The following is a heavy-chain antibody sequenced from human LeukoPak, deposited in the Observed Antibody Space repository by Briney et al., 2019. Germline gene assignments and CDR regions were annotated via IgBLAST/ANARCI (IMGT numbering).Heavy chain of an antibody. V-gene: IGHV4-34*01. Sequence: SETLSLTCAVYGGSFSGYYWSWIRQPPGKGLEWIVEINHSGSTNYNPSLKSRVTISVDTSKNQFSLKLSSVTAADTAVYYCASARRRSSIAAAGPPGGWFDPWGQGTLVTVSS. CDR3: ASARRRSSIAAAGPPGGWFDP. CDR2: INHSGST. CDR1: GGSFSGYY. D-gene: IGHD6-13*01. J-gene: IGHJ5*02.